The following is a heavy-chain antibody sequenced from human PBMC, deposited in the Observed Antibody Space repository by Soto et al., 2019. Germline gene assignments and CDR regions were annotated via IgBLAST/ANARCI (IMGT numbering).Heavy chain of an antibody. CDR1: GFTFSSYG. J-gene: IGHJ4*02. Sequence: GGSLRRSCAASGFTFSSYGMHWVRQAPGKGLEWVAVIWYDGSNKYYADSVKGRFTISRDNSKNTLYLQMNSLRAEDTAVYYCARESSSLGHYFYYWGQGTLVTVSS. CDR2: IWYDGSNK. CDR3: ARESSSLGHYFYY. V-gene: IGHV3-33*01. D-gene: IGHD6-13*01.